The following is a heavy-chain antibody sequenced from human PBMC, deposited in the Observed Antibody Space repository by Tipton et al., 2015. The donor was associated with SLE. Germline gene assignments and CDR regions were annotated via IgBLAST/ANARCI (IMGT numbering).Heavy chain of an antibody. V-gene: IGHV3-53*05. J-gene: IGHJ3*02. CDR1: GFTFSSYN. CDR3: ARGHCTGGVCSDAFDI. D-gene: IGHD2-8*02. Sequence: SLRLSCAASGFTFSSYNMNWVRQAPGKGLEWVSVIYSGGSTYYADSVKGRFTISRDNSKNTLYLQMNSLRAEDTAVYYCARGHCTGGVCSDAFDIWDQGTRVTVSS. CDR2: IYSGGST.